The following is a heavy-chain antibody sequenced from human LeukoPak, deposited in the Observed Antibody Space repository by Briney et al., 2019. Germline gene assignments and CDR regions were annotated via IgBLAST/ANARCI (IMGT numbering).Heavy chain of an antibody. CDR1: GYTFTGHY. CDR2: INPNSGGT. CDR3: ARGRAGVLLQPSDY. J-gene: IGHJ4*02. Sequence: ASVKVSCKASGYTFTGHYMHWVRQAPGQGLEWMGWINPNSGGTNYAQKFQGRVTMTRDTSISTAYMELSRLRSDDTAVYYCARGRAGVLLQPSDYWGQGTLVTVSS. V-gene: IGHV1-2*02. D-gene: IGHD2/OR15-2a*01.